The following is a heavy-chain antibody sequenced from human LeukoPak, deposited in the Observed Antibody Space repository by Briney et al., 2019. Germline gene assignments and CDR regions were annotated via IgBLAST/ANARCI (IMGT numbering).Heavy chain of an antibody. Sequence: SETLSLTCAVYGGSFSGYYWSWIRQPPGKGLEWIGEINHSGSTNYNPSLKSRVTISVDTSKNQFSLKLSSVTAADTAVYYCARGGYGGYADNWFDSWGQGTLVTVSS. CDR2: INHSGST. D-gene: IGHD5-12*01. V-gene: IGHV4-34*01. J-gene: IGHJ5*01. CDR1: GGSFSGYY. CDR3: ARGGYGGYADNWFDS.